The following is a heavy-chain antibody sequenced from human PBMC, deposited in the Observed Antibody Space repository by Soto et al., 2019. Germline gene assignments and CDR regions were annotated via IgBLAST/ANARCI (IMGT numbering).Heavy chain of an antibody. J-gene: IGHJ3*02. V-gene: IGHV3-53*04. CDR2: IYSGGST. Sequence: GGSLRLSCAASGFTVSSNYMSWVRQAPGKGLEWVSVIYSGGSTYYADSVKGRFTISRHNSKNTLYLQMNSLRAEDTAVYYCAREAIVVCSGGSCLHDAFDIWGQGTMVTVSS. CDR1: GFTVSSNY. D-gene: IGHD2-15*01. CDR3: AREAIVVCSGGSCLHDAFDI.